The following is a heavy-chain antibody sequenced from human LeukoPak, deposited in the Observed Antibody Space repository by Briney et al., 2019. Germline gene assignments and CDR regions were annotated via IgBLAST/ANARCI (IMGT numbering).Heavy chain of an antibody. Sequence: SETLSLTCTVSGGSIYSTTFYWGWIRQPPGKGLEWIGSMYYDGSTYHNPSLKSRVTISVDTSKNQFSLKLSSVTAADTAVYYCAREDPQTTVPEGLDVWDQGTTVTVSS. CDR3: AREDPQTTVPEGLDV. CDR2: MYYDGST. J-gene: IGHJ6*02. CDR1: GGSIYSTTFY. D-gene: IGHD4-17*01. V-gene: IGHV4-39*02.